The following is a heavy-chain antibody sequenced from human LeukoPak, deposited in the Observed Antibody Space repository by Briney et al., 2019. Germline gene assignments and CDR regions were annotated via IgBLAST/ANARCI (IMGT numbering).Heavy chain of an antibody. CDR3: ARGRPTYDILTGYYSWRYYFDY. V-gene: IGHV4-34*01. J-gene: IGHJ4*02. CDR1: GGSFSGYY. D-gene: IGHD3-9*01. CDR2: INHSGST. Sequence: KPSETLSLTCAVYGGSFSGYYWSWIPQPPGKGLEWIGEINHSGSTNYNPSRKRRVTISVDTSKNQFSMKLRSVTAADTAVYYCARGRPTYDILTGYYSWRYYFDYWGQGTLVTVSS.